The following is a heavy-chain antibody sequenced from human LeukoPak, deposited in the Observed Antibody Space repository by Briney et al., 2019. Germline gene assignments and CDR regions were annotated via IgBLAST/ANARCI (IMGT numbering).Heavy chain of an antibody. V-gene: IGHV3-30-3*01. CDR3: ARDQRSSGYYSTLLD. D-gene: IGHD3-22*01. CDR2: ISYDGSNK. J-gene: IGHJ4*02. CDR1: GFTFSSYA. Sequence: GGSLRLSCAASGFTFSSYAMHWAHQAPGKGLEWVAVISYDGSNKYYADSVKGRFTISRDNSKNTLYLQMNSLRAEDTAVYYCARDQRSSGYYSTLLDWGQGTLVTVSS.